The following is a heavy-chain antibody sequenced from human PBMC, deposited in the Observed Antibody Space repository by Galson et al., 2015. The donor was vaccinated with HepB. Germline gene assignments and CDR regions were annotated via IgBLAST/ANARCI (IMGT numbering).Heavy chain of an antibody. CDR3: ASLGSQYGSGAPTYYYYGMDV. Sequence: SLRLSCAASGFTFSSYAMSWVRQAPGKGLEWVSAISGSGGSTYYADSVKGRFTISRDNSKNTLYLQMNSLRAEDTAVYYCASLGSQYGSGAPTYYYYGMDVWGQGTTVTVSS. J-gene: IGHJ6*02. CDR1: GFTFSSYA. V-gene: IGHV3-23*01. D-gene: IGHD3-10*01. CDR2: ISGSGGST.